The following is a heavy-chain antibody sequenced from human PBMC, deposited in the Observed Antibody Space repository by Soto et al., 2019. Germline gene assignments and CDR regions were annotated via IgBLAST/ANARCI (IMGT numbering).Heavy chain of an antibody. V-gene: IGHV3-74*01. J-gene: IGHJ4*02. CDR3: ARGPRVSSTGTGAH. CDR1: GFTFSAYW. D-gene: IGHD1-1*01. Sequence: VGSLRLSCSVSGFTFSAYWMHWVRQVPGKGLTWVSRISDDGSTATYADSVKGRFVISRDNAKNSLYLEMNTLRADDSGLYYCARGPRVSSTGTGAHWGRGTLVTVSS. CDR2: ISDDGSTA.